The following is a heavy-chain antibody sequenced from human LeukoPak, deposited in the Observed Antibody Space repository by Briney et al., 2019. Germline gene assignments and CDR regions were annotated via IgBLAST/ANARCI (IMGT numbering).Heavy chain of an antibody. J-gene: IGHJ4*02. V-gene: IGHV4-39*01. CDR2: IYYSGST. CDR1: GGSISSSSYY. CDR3: ASRLRLGSHFDY. Sequence: PSETLSLTCTVSGGSISSSSYYWGWIRQPPGKGLEWIGSIYYSGSTYYNPSLKSRVTISVDTSKNQFSLKLSSVTAADTAVYYCASRLRLGSHFDYWGQGTLVTVSS. D-gene: IGHD4-17*01.